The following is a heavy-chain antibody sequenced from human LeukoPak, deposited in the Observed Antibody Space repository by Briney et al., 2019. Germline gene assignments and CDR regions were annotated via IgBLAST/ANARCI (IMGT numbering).Heavy chain of an antibody. CDR2: IIPIFGTA. Sequence: GASVTVSCKASGGTFSSYAISWVRQAPGHVLEWMGGIIPIFGTANYAKKFQGTVTIPADESTRPAYMELSSLRSEDTAVYYCSRGRDGYSRFDYWGQGTLVTVSS. V-gene: IGHV1-69*13. J-gene: IGHJ4*02. CDR3: SRGRDGYSRFDY. CDR1: GGTFSSYA. D-gene: IGHD5-24*01.